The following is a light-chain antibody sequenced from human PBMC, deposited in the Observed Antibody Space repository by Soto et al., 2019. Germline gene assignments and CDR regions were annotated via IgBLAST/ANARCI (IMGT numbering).Light chain of an antibody. Sequence: IRLSQSPASLSASIGDRVTITCRASQGISSYLGWYQQKPGKAPNLLIYDASTLHSGVPSRFSGGGSGTDFTLTISSLQPEDFATYYCQQVNVYPSTFGGGTKVAIK. V-gene: IGKV1-9*01. CDR3: QQVNVYPST. CDR2: DAS. CDR1: QGISSY. J-gene: IGKJ4*01.